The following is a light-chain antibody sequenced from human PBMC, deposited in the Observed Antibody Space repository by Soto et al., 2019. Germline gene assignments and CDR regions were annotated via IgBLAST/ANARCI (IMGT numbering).Light chain of an antibody. J-gene: IGKJ4*01. CDR3: QQYNSYSLT. Sequence: DIQMTQSPSTLSASVGDRITITCRASPSISSWLAWYQQKPGKAPNLLIYKASSLESGVPSRFSGSGSGTEFTLTISSLQPDDFETYYCQQYNSYSLTFGGGTKVEIK. V-gene: IGKV1-5*03. CDR2: KAS. CDR1: PSISSW.